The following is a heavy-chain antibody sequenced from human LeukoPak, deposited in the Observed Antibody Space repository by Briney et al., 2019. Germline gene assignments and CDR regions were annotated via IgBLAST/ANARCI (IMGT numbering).Heavy chain of an antibody. CDR3: AKDSLGSSSKNWFDP. D-gene: IGHD6-13*01. V-gene: IGHV3-23*01. J-gene: IGHJ5*02. Sequence: GGSLRLSCAASGFTFSSYAMSWVRQAPGKGLEWVSAISGSGGSTYYADSVKGRFTISRDNSKNTLYLQMNSLRAEDAAVYYCAKDSLGSSSKNWFDPWGQGTLVIVSS. CDR2: ISGSGGST. CDR1: GFTFSSYA.